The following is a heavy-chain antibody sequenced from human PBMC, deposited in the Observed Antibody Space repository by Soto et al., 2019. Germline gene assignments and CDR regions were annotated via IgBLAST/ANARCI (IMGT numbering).Heavy chain of an antibody. CDR3: ARVGYCSGYSCHYMDV. V-gene: IGHV1-18*01. Sequence: QVQLVQTGGEVKAPGASVKVSCKASGYTFTSYGFNLVRQAPGQGLEWMGWISADNVHTNYAQKFQGRVTMTTDTFTSKDYLELRSLRSDDPPVYYCARVGYCSGYSCHYMDVWGIGTTVTVSS. CDR2: ISADNVHT. D-gene: IGHD2-2*01. CDR1: GYTFTSYG. J-gene: IGHJ6*03.